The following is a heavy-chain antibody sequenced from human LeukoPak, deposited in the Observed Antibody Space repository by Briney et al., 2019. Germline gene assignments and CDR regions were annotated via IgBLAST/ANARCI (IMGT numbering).Heavy chain of an antibody. V-gene: IGHV3-23*01. CDR2: ISGSGGST. CDR3: AKDRVVCSTTSCYPGFDY. CDR1: GFTFSSYA. Sequence: PGGSLRLSCAASGFTFSSYAMSWVRQVPGKGLEWVSTISGSGGSTDYADSVKGRFTISRDNSKNPLYLQMNSLRAEDTAVYYCAKDRVVCSTTSCYPGFDYWGQGTLVTVSS. D-gene: IGHD2-2*01. J-gene: IGHJ4*02.